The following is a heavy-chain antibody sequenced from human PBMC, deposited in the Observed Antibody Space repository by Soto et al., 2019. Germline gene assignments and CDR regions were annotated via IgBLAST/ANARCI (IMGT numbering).Heavy chain of an antibody. V-gene: IGHV3-30*18. J-gene: IGHJ6*02. D-gene: IGHD3-22*01. CDR3: AKDLGYYDSSGYYYSSYYYYYGMDV. CDR1: GFTFSSYG. CDR2: ISYDGSNK. Sequence: QVQLVESGGGVVQPGRSLRLSCAASGFTFSSYGMHWVRQAPGKGLEWVAVISYDGSNKYYADSVKGRFTISRDNSKNTLYLQMNSLRAEDTAVYYCAKDLGYYDSSGYYYSSYYYYYGMDVWGHGTTVTVSS.